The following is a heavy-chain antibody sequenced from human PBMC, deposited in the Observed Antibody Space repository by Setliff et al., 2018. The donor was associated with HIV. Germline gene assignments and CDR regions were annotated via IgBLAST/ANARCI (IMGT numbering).Heavy chain of an antibody. CDR3: ARGFDYAQRPPLYYFDY. D-gene: IGHD2-2*01. V-gene: IGHV4-31*03. Sequence: SETLSLTFTVSGGSISSDYYYWSWIRQHPGKGLEWIGYIYYSGNPFYNPSLRSRVTISLDTSKNQFSLKLSSVTAADTAVYYCARGFDYAQRPPLYYFDYWGQGTLVTVSS. CDR2: IYYSGNP. CDR1: GGSISSDYYY. J-gene: IGHJ4*02.